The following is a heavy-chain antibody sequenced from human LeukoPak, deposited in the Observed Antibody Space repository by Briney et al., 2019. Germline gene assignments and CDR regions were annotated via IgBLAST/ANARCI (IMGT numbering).Heavy chain of an antibody. D-gene: IGHD1-26*01. Sequence: PGGSLRLSCAASGFTFSSYWMSWVRQAPGKGLEWVSYISSSGSTIYYADSVKGRFTISRDNAKNSLYLQMNSLRAEDTAVYYCARGGQEWELIQGVFDYWGQGTLVTVSS. CDR1: GFTFSSYW. CDR2: ISSSGSTI. CDR3: ARGGQEWELIQGVFDY. J-gene: IGHJ4*02. V-gene: IGHV3-48*04.